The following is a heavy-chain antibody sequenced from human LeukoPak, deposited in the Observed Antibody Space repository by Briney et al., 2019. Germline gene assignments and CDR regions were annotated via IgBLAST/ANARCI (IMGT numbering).Heavy chain of an antibody. CDR3: AREVEMATIEYCYMDV. V-gene: IGHV1-2*02. D-gene: IGHD5-24*01. CDR2: INPNSGGT. J-gene: IGHJ6*03. Sequence: GASVKVSCKASGYTFTGYYMHWVRQAPGQGLEWMGWINPNSGGTNYAQKFQGRVTMTRDTPISTAYMELSRLRSDDTAVYYCAREVEMATIEYCYMDVWGKGTTVTISS. CDR1: GYTFTGYY.